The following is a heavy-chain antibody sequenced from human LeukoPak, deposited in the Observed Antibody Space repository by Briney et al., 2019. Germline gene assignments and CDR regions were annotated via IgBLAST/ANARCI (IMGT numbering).Heavy chain of an antibody. J-gene: IGHJ4*02. D-gene: IGHD4-17*01. CDR2: INSDGSST. CDR3: ARGRDYAFDS. Sequence: GGSVRLPCAASGFSFSGYWVHWVRQVPGKGLVWVSQINSDGSSTSYADFVKGRFTISRDNAKNTLYLQMNSLRVEDTAVYYCARGRDYAFDSWGQGTVVVVSS. CDR1: GFSFSGYW. V-gene: IGHV3-74*01.